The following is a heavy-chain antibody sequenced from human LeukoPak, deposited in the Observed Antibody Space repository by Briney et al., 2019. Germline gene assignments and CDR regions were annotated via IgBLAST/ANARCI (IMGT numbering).Heavy chain of an antibody. CDR2: ISWNSENL. J-gene: IGHJ4*02. D-gene: IGHD6-13*01. CDR1: GFSFDDHA. V-gene: IGHV3-9*01. Sequence: HPGGSLRLSCVASGFSFDDHAMHWVRQGPGKGLEWVSTISWNSENLNYADSVTGRFTISRDNAKNSLYLQMNSLRTEDTALYYCAKDMGRLLAAGCDRWGQGTLVTVSS. CDR3: AKDMGRLLAAGCDR.